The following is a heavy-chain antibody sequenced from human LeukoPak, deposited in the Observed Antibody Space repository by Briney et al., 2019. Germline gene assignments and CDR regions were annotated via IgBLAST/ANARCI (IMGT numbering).Heavy chain of an antibody. CDR2: IYYSGST. Sequence: PSQTLSLTCTVSGGSISSGDYHWSWIRQPPGKGLEWIGYIYYSGSTYYNPSLKSRVTISVDTSKNQFSLRLSSVTAADTAVYYCAIRYCSGGSCYSGGPYFDYWGQGTLVTVSS. D-gene: IGHD2-15*01. J-gene: IGHJ4*02. CDR1: GGSISSGDYH. CDR3: AIRYCSGGSCYSGGPYFDY. V-gene: IGHV4-30-4*08.